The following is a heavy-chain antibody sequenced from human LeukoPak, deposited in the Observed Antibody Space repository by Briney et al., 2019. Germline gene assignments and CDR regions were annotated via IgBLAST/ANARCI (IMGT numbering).Heavy chain of an antibody. Sequence: KPSETLSLTCTVSGGSISSYYWSWIRQPPGKGREWIGYIYYSGATNYNPSLKSRVTISVDTSKNQFSLRLSSVTAADTAVYYCARAPFVEYNTAFFVWGQGTLVTVSS. CDR2: IYYSGAT. CDR3: ARAPFVEYNTAFFV. J-gene: IGHJ4*02. D-gene: IGHD6-6*01. CDR1: GGSISSYY. V-gene: IGHV4-59*01.